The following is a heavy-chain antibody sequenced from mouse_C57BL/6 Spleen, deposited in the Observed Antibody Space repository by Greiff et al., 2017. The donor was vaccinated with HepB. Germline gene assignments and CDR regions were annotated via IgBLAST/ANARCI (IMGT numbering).Heavy chain of an antibody. Sequence: QVQLQQPGAELVKPGASVKLSCKASGYTFTSYWMQWVKQRRGQGLEWIGEIDPSDSYTNYNQKFKGKATLTVDTSSSTAYMQLSSLTSEDSAVYYCATEDYWGQGTTLTVSS. V-gene: IGHV1-50*01. CDR1: GYTFTSYW. CDR3: ATEDY. J-gene: IGHJ2*01. CDR2: IDPSDSYT.